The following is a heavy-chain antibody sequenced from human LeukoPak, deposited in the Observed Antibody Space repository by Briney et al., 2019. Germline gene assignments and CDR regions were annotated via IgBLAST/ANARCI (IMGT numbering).Heavy chain of an antibody. CDR2: IYYSGST. J-gene: IGHJ4*02. CDR1: GGSISSGGYY. V-gene: IGHV4-31*03. CDR3: ARDAGYSYGYDY. D-gene: IGHD5-18*01. Sequence: SETLSLTCTVSGGSISSGGYYWSWTRQHPGKGLEWIGYIYYSGSTYYNPSLKSRVTISVDTSKNQFSLKLSSVTAADTAVYYCARDAGYSYGYDYWGQGTLVTVSS.